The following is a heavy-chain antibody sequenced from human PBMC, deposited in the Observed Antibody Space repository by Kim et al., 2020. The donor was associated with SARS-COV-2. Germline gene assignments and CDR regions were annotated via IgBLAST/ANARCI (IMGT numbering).Heavy chain of an antibody. D-gene: IGHD5-12*01. V-gene: IGHV4-31*02. J-gene: IGHJ4*02. CDR3: ARGGYSGYDCDY. Sequence: YYSPSLRRRVTMSVGTSKSQFSLKLSSVTAADTAVYYCARGGYSGYDCDYWGQGTQVTVSS.